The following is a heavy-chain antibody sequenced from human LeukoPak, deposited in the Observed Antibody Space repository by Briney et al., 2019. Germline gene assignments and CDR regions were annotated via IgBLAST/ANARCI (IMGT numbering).Heavy chain of an antibody. J-gene: IGHJ1*01. D-gene: IGHD4-17*01. CDR2: INHSGST. V-gene: IGHV4-34*01. CDR3: ARGRRATTVYYFQH. CDR1: GGSFSGYY. Sequence: SETLSLTCAVHGGSFSGYYWSWIRQPPGKGLEWIGEINHSGSTNYNPSLKSRVTISVDTSKNQFSLKLSSVTAADTAVYYCARGRRATTVYYFQHWGQGTLVTVSS.